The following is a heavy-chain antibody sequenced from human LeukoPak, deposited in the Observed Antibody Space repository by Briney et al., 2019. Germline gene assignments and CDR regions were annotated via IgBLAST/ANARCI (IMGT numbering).Heavy chain of an antibody. CDR2: MNPNSGNT. V-gene: IGHV1-8*03. CDR3: ARGQSYSSSWYRPHYYYYYMDV. CDR1: GYTFTSYD. Sequence: ASVKVSCKASGYTFTSYDINWVRLATGQGLEWMGWMNPNSGNTGYAQKFQGRVTITRNTSISTAYMELSSLRSEDTAVYYCARGQSYSSSWYRPHYYYYYMDVWGKGTTVTVSS. D-gene: IGHD6-13*01. J-gene: IGHJ6*03.